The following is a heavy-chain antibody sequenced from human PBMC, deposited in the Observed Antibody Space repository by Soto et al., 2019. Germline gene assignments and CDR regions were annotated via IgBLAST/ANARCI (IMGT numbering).Heavy chain of an antibody. D-gene: IGHD3-3*01. J-gene: IGHJ5*02. V-gene: IGHV4-31*03. CDR2: IYYSGST. CDR1: GGSISSGDYY. Sequence: PSETMSLTCPVSGGSISSGDYYWSWIRKHPGKGLEWIGYIYYSGSTYYNPSLKSRVTISVDTSKNQFSLKLSSVTAADTAVYYCARWWSGSRQGFDPWGQGTLVTVSS. CDR3: ARWWSGSRQGFDP.